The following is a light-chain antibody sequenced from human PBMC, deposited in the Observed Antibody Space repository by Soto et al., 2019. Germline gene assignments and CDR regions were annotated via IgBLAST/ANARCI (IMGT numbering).Light chain of an antibody. V-gene: IGKV3-11*01. CDR3: QQRSNWPPLT. CDR1: QSVSSY. J-gene: IGKJ4*02. CDR2: DAS. Sequence: EIVLTQSPATLSLSPGERATLSCRASQSVSSYLAWYQQKPGQAPRLLIYDASNRATGIPARFSDSGSETDFTLTIGGLEPEDFEIFHCQQRSNWPPLTFGGGTKVEMK.